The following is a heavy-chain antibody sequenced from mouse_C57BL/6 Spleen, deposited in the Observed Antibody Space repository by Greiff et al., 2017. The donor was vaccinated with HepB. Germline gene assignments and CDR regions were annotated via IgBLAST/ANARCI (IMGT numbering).Heavy chain of an antibody. J-gene: IGHJ2*01. V-gene: IGHV1-64*01. Sequence: QVHVKQPGAELVKPGASVKLSCKASGYTFTSYWMHWVKQRPGQGLEWIGMIHPNSGSTNYNEKFKSKATLTVAKSSSTAYMQLSSLTSEDSAVYYCARTGGGSSYFDYWGQGTTLTVSS. CDR2: IHPNSGST. CDR3: ARTGGGSSYFDY. D-gene: IGHD1-1*01. CDR1: GYTFTSYW.